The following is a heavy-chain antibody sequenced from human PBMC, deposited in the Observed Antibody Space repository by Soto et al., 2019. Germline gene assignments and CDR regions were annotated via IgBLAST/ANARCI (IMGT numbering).Heavy chain of an antibody. V-gene: IGHV3-7*01. CDR2: IKQDGSEK. CDR3: ARDTGQWLLHYYYYMDV. Sequence: PGGSLRLSCAASGFTFSSYWMSWVRQAPGKGLEWVANIKQDGSEKYYVDSVKGRFTISRDNAKNSLYLQMNSLRAEDTAVYYCARDTGQWLLHYYYYMDVWGKGTTVTVSS. J-gene: IGHJ6*03. CDR1: GFTFSSYW. D-gene: IGHD2-8*02.